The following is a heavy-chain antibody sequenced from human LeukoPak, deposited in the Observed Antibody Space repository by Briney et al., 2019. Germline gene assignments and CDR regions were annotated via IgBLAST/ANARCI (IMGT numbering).Heavy chain of an antibody. CDR1: GFTFSNSD. J-gene: IGHJ6*03. D-gene: IGHD3-22*01. CDR2: VSWNGSRT. V-gene: IGHV3-35*01. CDR3: AKGGLISAAYYYDSSGYYYYYYMDV. Sequence: PGGSLRLSCAASGFTFSNSDMNWVHQAPGKRLEWVSGVSWNGSRTHYADSVKGRFTISRDNSKNTLYLQMNSLRAEDTAVYYCAKGGLISAAYYYDSSGYYYYYYMDVWGKGTTVTISS.